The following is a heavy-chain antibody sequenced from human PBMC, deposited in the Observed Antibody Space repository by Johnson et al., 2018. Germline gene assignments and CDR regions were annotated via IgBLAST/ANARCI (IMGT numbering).Heavy chain of an antibody. Sequence: QVQLVESGGGVVQPGRSLRLSCAASGFTFSSYGMHWVRQAPGKGLEWVAVISYDGSNKYYADSVKGRFTISRDNSKNTLYLQMNSLRAEDTAVYYCAKSLGGFYDSSGYYHHDAFDIWGQGTMVTVSS. J-gene: IGHJ3*02. CDR2: ISYDGSNK. V-gene: IGHV3-30*18. D-gene: IGHD3-22*01. CDR1: GFTFSSYG. CDR3: AKSLGGFYDSSGYYHHDAFDI.